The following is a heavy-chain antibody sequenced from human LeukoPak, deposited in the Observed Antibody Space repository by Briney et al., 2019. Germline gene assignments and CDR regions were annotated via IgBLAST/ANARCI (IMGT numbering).Heavy chain of an antibody. D-gene: IGHD1-14*01. Sequence: ASVKVSCKASGYTFTSYYMHWVRQAPGQGLEWMGIINPSGGSTSYAQKFQGGVTMTRDTSTSTVHMELSSLRSEDTAVYYCAMGVGTSAFDIWGQGTMVTVSS. CDR2: INPSGGST. J-gene: IGHJ3*02. CDR1: GYTFTSYY. V-gene: IGHV1-46*01. CDR3: AMGVGTSAFDI.